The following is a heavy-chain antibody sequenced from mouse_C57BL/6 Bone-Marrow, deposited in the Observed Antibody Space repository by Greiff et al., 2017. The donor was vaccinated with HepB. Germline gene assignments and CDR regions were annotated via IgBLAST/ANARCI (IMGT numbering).Heavy chain of an antibody. CDR1: GYTFTDYN. V-gene: IGHV1-22*01. D-gene: IGHD1-2*01. J-gene: IGHJ2*01. CDR3: AREEAVYGPYYFDY. Sequence: EVHLVESGPELVKPGASVKMSCKASGYTFTDYNMHWVKQSHGKSLEWIGYINPNNGGTSYNQKFKGKATLTVNKSSSTAYMELRSLTSEDSAVYYCAREEAVYGPYYFDYWGQGTTLTVSS. CDR2: INPNNGGT.